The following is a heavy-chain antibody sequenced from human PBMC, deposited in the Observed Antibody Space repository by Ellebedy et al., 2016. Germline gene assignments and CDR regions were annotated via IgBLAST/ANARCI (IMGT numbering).Heavy chain of an antibody. CDR3: AREYYYGSGGTPDY. CDR2: ISSSSISV. V-gene: IGHV3-21*01. CDR1: GFTFSDYT. J-gene: IGHJ4*02. Sequence: GESLKISCEASGFTFSDYTMNWVRRAPGKGLEWVSSISSSSISVHYADSLKGRFTVSRDNAKNSLYLQMNSLRAEDTAVYYCAREYYYGSGGTPDYWGQGTLVTVSS. D-gene: IGHD3-10*01.